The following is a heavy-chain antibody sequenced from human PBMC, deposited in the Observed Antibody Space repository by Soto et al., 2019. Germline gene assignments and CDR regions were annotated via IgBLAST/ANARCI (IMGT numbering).Heavy chain of an antibody. V-gene: IGHV3-33*01. Sequence: GGSLRLSCAASGFTFSSYGMHWVRQAPGKGLEWVAVIWYDGSNKYYADSVKGRFTISRDNSKNTLYLQMNSLRAEDTAVYYCARGGYCPNGVCYTPFDYWGQGTLVTVSS. D-gene: IGHD2-8*01. J-gene: IGHJ4*02. CDR1: GFTFSSYG. CDR3: ARGGYCPNGVCYTPFDY. CDR2: IWYDGSNK.